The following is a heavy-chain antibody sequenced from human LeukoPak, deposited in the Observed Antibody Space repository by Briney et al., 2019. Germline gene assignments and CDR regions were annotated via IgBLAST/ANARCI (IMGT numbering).Heavy chain of an antibody. J-gene: IGHJ3*02. Sequence: SVKVSCKASGGTFSSYAISWVRQAPGQGLEWMGGIIPIFGTANYAQKFQGRVTITTDESTSSAYMELSSLRSEDTAVYYCARGPLGRGGYSGYGGAFDIRGQGTMVTVSS. D-gene: IGHD5-12*01. CDR2: IIPIFGTA. V-gene: IGHV1-69*05. CDR1: GGTFSSYA. CDR3: ARGPLGRGGYSGYGGAFDI.